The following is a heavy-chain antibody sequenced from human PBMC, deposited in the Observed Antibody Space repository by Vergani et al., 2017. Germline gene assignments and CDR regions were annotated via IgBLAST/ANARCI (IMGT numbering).Heavy chain of an antibody. CDR3: ARVSKIAMAGTIDYYFDY. CDR2: LRYDGSNE. CDR1: GFSFSTYG. D-gene: IGHD6-19*01. V-gene: IGHV3-30*02. Sequence: QVQLVESGGGVVQPGGSLRLSCAASGFSFSTYGMHWVRQAPGRGLEWVAFLRYDGSNEYYGDAVKGRFIISRDNSKNMLSLEMHSLRPEDTAVYYCARVSKIAMAGTIDYYFDYWGQGTLVTVSS. J-gene: IGHJ4*02.